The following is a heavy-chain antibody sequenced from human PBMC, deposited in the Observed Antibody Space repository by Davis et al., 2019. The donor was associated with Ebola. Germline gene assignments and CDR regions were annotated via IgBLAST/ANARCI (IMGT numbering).Heavy chain of an antibody. D-gene: IGHD4-17*01. Sequence: GESLKISCAASGFTFSSYAMHWVRQAPGKGLEWVAVISYDGSNKYYADSVKGRFTISRDNSKNTLYLQMNSLRAEDTAVYYCARALRGYGDFDYWGQGTLVTVSS. CDR1: GFTFSSYA. J-gene: IGHJ4*02. CDR2: ISYDGSNK. CDR3: ARALRGYGDFDY. V-gene: IGHV3-30-3*01.